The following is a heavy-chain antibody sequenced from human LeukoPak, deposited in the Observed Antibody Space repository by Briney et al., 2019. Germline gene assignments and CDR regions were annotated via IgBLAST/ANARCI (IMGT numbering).Heavy chain of an antibody. CDR3: ARHLGLARGSNWLDP. V-gene: IGHV4-59*08. J-gene: IGHJ5*02. Sequence: SETLSLTCTVSVGSIGTHYCSWIRQPPGKGLEWIGYISNSGTTNYNPSLRSRLDMSVDTSKNQFSLKLSSVTAADTAVYYCARHLGLARGSNWLDPWGQGTLVIVSS. D-gene: IGHD3-16*01. CDR1: VGSIGTHY. CDR2: ISNSGTT.